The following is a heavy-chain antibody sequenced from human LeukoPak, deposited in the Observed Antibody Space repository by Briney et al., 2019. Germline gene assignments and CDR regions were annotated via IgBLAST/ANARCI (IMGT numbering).Heavy chain of an antibody. CDR2: VHHTGSD. CDR3: ARVIVSATHVPDAFDL. Sequence: SDTLSLTCVISGYSISAGYFWGWIRQSPVKGLEWIGSVHHTGSDYYNPSLKSRVTISIDTSKNHFSLNLTSVTAADTAVFFCARVIVSATHVPDAFDLWGQGILVTVSS. V-gene: IGHV4-38-2*01. CDR1: GYSISAGYF. J-gene: IGHJ3*01. D-gene: IGHD5/OR15-5a*01.